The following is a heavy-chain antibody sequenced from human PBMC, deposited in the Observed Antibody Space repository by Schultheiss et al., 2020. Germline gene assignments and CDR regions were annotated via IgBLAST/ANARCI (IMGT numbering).Heavy chain of an antibody. CDR1: GFIFSNHA. J-gene: IGHJ4*02. CDR2: ISYDGSNK. Sequence: GGSLRLSCAASGFIFSNHAMHWVRQPPGKGLEWVAVISYDGSNKYYADSVKGRFTISRENAKNSLYLQMNSLRAEDTAVYYCARGMSLDYWGQGTLVTVSS. V-gene: IGHV3-30*14. CDR3: ARGMSLDY.